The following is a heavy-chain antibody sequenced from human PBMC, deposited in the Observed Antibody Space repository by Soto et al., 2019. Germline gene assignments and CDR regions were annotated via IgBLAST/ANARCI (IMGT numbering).Heavy chain of an antibody. CDR2: IWYDGSNK. J-gene: IGHJ6*02. Sequence: PGGSLRLSCAASGFTFSSYGMHWVRQAPGKGLEWVAVIWYDGSNKYYADSVKGRFTISRDNSKNTLYLQMNSLRAEDTAVYYCASSSYSSSWYDSEDYYYGMDVWGQGTTVTVSS. D-gene: IGHD6-13*01. V-gene: IGHV3-33*01. CDR3: ASSSYSSSWYDSEDYYYGMDV. CDR1: GFTFSSYG.